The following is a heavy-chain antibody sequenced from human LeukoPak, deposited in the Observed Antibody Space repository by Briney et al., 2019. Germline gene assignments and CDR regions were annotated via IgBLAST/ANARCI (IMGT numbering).Heavy chain of an antibody. Sequence: GGSLRLSCAASGFTFSSYWMSWVRQAPGKGLEWVANIKQDGSEKYYVDSVKGRFTISRDNAKNSLYLQMNSLRAEDTAVYYCARGGRYFDWLGQGTPQASHGIYYFDYWGQGTLVTVSS. CDR3: ARGGRYFDWLGQGTPQASHGIYYFDY. D-gene: IGHD3-9*01. CDR2: IKQDGSEK. J-gene: IGHJ4*02. CDR1: GFTFSSYW. V-gene: IGHV3-7*03.